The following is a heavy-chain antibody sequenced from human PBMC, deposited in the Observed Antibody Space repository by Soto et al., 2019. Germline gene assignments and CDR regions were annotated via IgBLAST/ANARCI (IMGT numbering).Heavy chain of an antibody. D-gene: IGHD5-12*01. Sequence: QVQLVESGGGVVQPGRSLRLSCAASGFTFSSYGMHWVRQAPGKGLEWVAVIWYDGSNKYYADSVKGRFTISRDNSKNTLYLQMNSLRAEDTAVYYCARDSHEDSGHDCFDYWGQGTLVTVSS. CDR3: ARDSHEDSGHDCFDY. V-gene: IGHV3-33*01. J-gene: IGHJ4*02. CDR1: GFTFSSYG. CDR2: IWYDGSNK.